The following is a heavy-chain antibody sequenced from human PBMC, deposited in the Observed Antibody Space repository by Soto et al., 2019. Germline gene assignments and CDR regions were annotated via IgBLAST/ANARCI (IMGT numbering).Heavy chain of an antibody. Sequence: QVQLQQWGAGLLKPSETLSLTCAVYGGSFSGYYWSWIRQPPGKGLEWIGEINHSGSTNYNPSLKSRVTISVDTSKTQFSLKLSSVTAADTAVYYCARGRSRAAAGRVRAFDIWGQGTMVTVSS. CDR2: INHSGST. CDR1: GGSFSGYY. V-gene: IGHV4-34*01. D-gene: IGHD6-13*01. J-gene: IGHJ3*02. CDR3: ARGRSRAAAGRVRAFDI.